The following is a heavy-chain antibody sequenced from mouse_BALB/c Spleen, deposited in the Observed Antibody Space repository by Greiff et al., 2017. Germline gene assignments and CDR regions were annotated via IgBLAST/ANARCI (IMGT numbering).Heavy chain of an antibody. CDR3: ARRDGYYGSSFYWYFDV. CDR1: GFSLSTSGMG. Sequence: QVTLNVSGPGILQPSQTLSLTCSFSGFSLSTSGMGVSWIRQPSGKGLEWLAHIYWDDDKRYNPSLKSRLTISKDTSSNQVFLKITSVDTADTATDYCARRDGYYGSSFYWYFDVWGAGTTVTVSS. J-gene: IGHJ1*01. CDR2: IYWDDDK. D-gene: IGHD1-1*01. V-gene: IGHV8-12*01.